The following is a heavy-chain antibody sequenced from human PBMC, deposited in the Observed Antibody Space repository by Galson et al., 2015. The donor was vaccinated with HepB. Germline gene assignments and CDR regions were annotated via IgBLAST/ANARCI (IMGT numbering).Heavy chain of an antibody. CDR2: ISYDGSNK. J-gene: IGHJ4*02. Sequence: SLRLSCAASGFTFSSYGMHWVRQAPGKGLEWVAVISYDGSNKYYADSVKGRFTISRDNSKDTLYLQMNSLGAEDTAVYYCAKAEQWELRAPRGYWGQLTLVTVSS. D-gene: IGHD1-26*01. CDR3: AKAEQWELRAPRGY. V-gene: IGHV3-30*18. CDR1: GFTFSSYG.